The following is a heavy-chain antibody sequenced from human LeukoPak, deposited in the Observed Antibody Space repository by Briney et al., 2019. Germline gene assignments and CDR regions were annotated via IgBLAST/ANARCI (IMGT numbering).Heavy chain of an antibody. CDR3: ARVPIAGTGSYFDY. Sequence: PGGSLRLSCAASGFTFSSYETNSFRQAPGKGLEWVSYISSSGSTIYYADSVKGRFTISRDNAKNSLYLQMNSLRAEDTAVYYCARVPIAGTGSYFDYWGQGTLVTVSS. V-gene: IGHV3-48*03. CDR1: GFTFSSYE. CDR2: ISSSGSTI. D-gene: IGHD2-15*01. J-gene: IGHJ4*02.